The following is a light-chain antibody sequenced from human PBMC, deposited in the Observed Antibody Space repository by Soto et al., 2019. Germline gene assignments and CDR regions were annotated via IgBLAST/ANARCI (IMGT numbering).Light chain of an antibody. Sequence: QSALTQPASVSGSPGQSIAISCTGTSSDVGSYNSVSWYQQHPGKAPKLMFYEGSKRPSGVSDRFSGSKSGNTASLTISGPQAEDEADYYCCSYAGNPYVFGTGTKVTV. CDR2: EGS. CDR3: CSYAGNPYV. V-gene: IGLV2-23*01. CDR1: SSDVGSYNS. J-gene: IGLJ1*01.